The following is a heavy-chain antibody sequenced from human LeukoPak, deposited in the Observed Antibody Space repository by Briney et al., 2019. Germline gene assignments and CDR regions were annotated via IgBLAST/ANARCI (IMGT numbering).Heavy chain of an antibody. V-gene: IGHV4-59*11. CDR2: ISYIGRT. J-gene: IGHJ3*02. Sequence: SETLSLTCDVSDDSFSSHYWTWIRQPPGKGLEWIGYISYIGRTNYNPSLKRRVTISIDTSKNQFSLKLTSVTAADTAVYYCARDLVTVTKGFDIWGQGTMVSVSS. D-gene: IGHD4-17*01. CDR1: DDSFSSHY. CDR3: ARDLVTVTKGFDI.